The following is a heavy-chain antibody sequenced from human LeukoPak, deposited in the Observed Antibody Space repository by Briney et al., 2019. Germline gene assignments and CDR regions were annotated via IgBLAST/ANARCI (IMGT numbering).Heavy chain of an antibody. V-gene: IGHV1-69*13. CDR1: GGTFSSYA. Sequence: SVKVSCKASGGTFSSYAISWVRQAPGQGLEWMGGIIPIFGTANYAQKFQGRVTITADESTSTAYMELSSLRSEDTAVYYCALCPYYDILTSYYFDYWGQGTLVTVS. CDR3: ALCPYYDILTSYYFDY. CDR2: IIPIFGTA. D-gene: IGHD3-9*01. J-gene: IGHJ4*02.